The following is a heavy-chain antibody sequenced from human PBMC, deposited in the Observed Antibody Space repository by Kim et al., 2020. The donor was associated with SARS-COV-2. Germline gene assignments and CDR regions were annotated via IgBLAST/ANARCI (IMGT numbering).Heavy chain of an antibody. CDR1: GYTFTSYG. V-gene: IGHV1-18*01. Sequence: ASVKVSCKASGYTFTSYGISWVRQAPGQGLECMGWISAYNGNTNYAQKLQGRVTMTTDTSTSTAYMELRSLRSDDTAVYYCARDNYDILTGYSHDAFDIWGQGTMVTVSS. D-gene: IGHD3-9*01. CDR2: ISAYNGNT. CDR3: ARDNYDILTGYSHDAFDI. J-gene: IGHJ3*02.